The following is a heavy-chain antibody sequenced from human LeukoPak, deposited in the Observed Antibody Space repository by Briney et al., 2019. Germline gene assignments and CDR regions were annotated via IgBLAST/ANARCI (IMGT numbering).Heavy chain of an antibody. CDR1: GLTFSNYA. CDR3: ARRWLSTFDF. J-gene: IGHJ3*01. D-gene: IGHD6-19*01. CDR2: ISGSGDNT. V-gene: IGHV3-23*01. Sequence: QPGGSLRLSCATSGLTFSNYAMSWVRQAPGQGLDWVSSISGSGDNTYYSDSVKGRFTISRDNSKNTLYLQMNSLRAEDTAVYYCARRWLSTFDFWGQGTMVTVSS.